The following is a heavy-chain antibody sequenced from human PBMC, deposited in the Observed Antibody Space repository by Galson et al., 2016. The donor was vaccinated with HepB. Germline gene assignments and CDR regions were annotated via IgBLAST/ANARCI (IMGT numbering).Heavy chain of an antibody. Sequence: SLRLSCAASGFTFSTSVLHWVRQAPGKGLEWVALISTDGSIQYYTDSVKGRFTISRDNSKNTLYLQMDSLRAEDTAVFYCAKRGGLDYYFDYWGQGTLVTVSS. CDR2: ISTDGSIQ. J-gene: IGHJ4*02. V-gene: IGHV3-30*10. CDR3: AKRGGLDYYFDY. CDR1: GFTFSTSV. D-gene: IGHD3-16*01.